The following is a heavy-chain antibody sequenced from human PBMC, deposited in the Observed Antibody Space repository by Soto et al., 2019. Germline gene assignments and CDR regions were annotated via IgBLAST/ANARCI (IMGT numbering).Heavy chain of an antibody. J-gene: IGHJ4*02. CDR1: GYTFTNYA. V-gene: IGHV1-3*01. CDR2: INAGNGNT. D-gene: IGHD6-19*01. Sequence: ASVKVSCKASGYTFTNYAIHWVRQAPGQRLEWMGWINAGNGNTKYSQKFQGRVTITRDTSASTAYMELSSLRSEDTAVYYCARAVAVPADFDYWGQGTLVTVSS. CDR3: ARAVAVPADFDY.